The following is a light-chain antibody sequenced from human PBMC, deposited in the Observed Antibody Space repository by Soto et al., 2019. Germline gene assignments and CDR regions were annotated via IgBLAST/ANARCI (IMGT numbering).Light chain of an antibody. CDR1: SSDVGGYNY. CDR2: EVS. Sequence: SVLTQPASVSGSPGQSIAISCTGTSSDVGGYNYVSWYQQHPGKAPKLMIYEVSNRPSGVSNRFSGSKSGDTASLTISGLQAEDEADYYCSSCTSSSTYVFGTGTKVTVL. V-gene: IGLV2-14*01. CDR3: SSCTSSSTYV. J-gene: IGLJ1*01.